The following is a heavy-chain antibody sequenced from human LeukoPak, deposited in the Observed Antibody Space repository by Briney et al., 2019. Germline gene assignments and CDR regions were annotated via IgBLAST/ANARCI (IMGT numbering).Heavy chain of an antibody. CDR3: ARVFHYGFWSGYLGYYYYYMDV. CDR2: IYYSGST. V-gene: IGHV4-39*07. Sequence: SETLSLTCTVSGGSISSSSYYWGWIRQPPGKGLEWIGSIYYSGSTYYNPSLKSRVTISVDTSKNQFSLKLSSVTAADTAVYYCARVFHYGFWSGYLGYYYYYMDVWGKGTTVTVSS. D-gene: IGHD3-3*01. CDR1: GGSISSSSYY. J-gene: IGHJ6*03.